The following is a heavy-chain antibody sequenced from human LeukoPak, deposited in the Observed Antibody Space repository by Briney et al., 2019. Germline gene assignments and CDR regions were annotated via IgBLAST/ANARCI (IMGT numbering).Heavy chain of an antibody. CDR3: AKETHTYYDILTWLPYFDY. V-gene: IGHV3-66*01. CDR1: GLTVSSNY. D-gene: IGHD3-9*01. Sequence: GGSLRLSCAASGLTVSSNYMSWVRQAPGKGLEWVSVIDSGGTTYYADSVKARFTISRDNSKNTLYLQMNSLRAEDTAVYYCAKETHTYYDILTWLPYFDYWGQGTLVTVSS. J-gene: IGHJ4*02. CDR2: IDSGGTT.